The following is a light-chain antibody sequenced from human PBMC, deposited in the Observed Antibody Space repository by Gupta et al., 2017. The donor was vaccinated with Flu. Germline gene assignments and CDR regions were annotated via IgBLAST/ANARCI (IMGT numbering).Light chain of an antibody. CDR2: AAS. CDR1: QGISSY. J-gene: IGKJ2*01. CDR3: QQYYSYPQT. Sequence: PSSFSASTGDRVTITCRACQGISSYLAWYQQKPGKAPKLLIYAASTLQSGVPSRFSGSGSGTDFTLTISCLQSEDFATYYCQQYYSYPQTFGQGTKLEIK. V-gene: IGKV1-8*01.